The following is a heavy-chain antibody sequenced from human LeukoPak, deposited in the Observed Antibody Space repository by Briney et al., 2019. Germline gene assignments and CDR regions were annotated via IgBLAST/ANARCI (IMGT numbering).Heavy chain of an antibody. J-gene: IGHJ4*02. CDR1: GGTFSSYA. V-gene: IGHV1-69*05. CDR2: IIPIFGTA. D-gene: IGHD6-13*01. Sequence: ASVKVSCKASGGTFSSYAISWVRQAPGQGLEWMGGIIPIFGTANYAQKFQGRVTITTDESTSTAYMELSSLRSEDTAVYYCAGARDLQKLVLLQLDYWGQGTLVTVSS. CDR3: AGARDLQKLVLLQLDY.